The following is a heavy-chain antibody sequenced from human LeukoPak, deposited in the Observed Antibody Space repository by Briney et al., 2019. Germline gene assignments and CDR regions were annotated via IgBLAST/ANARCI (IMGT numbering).Heavy chain of an antibody. CDR3: ARVGGYCTNGVCSRAFDI. Sequence: PSQTLSLTCAVSGGSISSGGYSWSWIRQPPGKGLEWIGYIYHSGSTYYNPSLKSRVTISVDRSKNQFSLKLSSVTAADTAVYYCARVGGYCTNGVCSRAFDIWGQGTMVTVSS. CDR1: GGSISSGGYS. D-gene: IGHD2-8*01. V-gene: IGHV4-30-2*01. J-gene: IGHJ3*02. CDR2: IYHSGST.